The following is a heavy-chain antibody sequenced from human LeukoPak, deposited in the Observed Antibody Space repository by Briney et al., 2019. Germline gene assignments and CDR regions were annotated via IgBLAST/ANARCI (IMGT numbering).Heavy chain of an antibody. CDR1: GGSISSGGYY. CDR2: IYHSGST. Sequence: MPSETLSLTCTVSGGSISSGGYYWSWIRQPPGKGLEWIGYIYHSGSTYYNPSLKSRVTISVDRSKNQFSLKLSSVTAADTAVYYCARTFGWGDPFDYWGQGTLVTVSS. J-gene: IGHJ4*02. CDR3: ARTFGWGDPFDY. V-gene: IGHV4-30-2*01. D-gene: IGHD3-16*01.